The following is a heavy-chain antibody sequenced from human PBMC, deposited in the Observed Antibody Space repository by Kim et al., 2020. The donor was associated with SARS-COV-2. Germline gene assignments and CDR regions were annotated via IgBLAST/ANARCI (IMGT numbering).Heavy chain of an antibody. J-gene: IGHJ4*02. V-gene: IGHV4-59*01. CDR3: GRARIAVAGHYFDY. CDR1: GGDISTFY. CDR2: IYDSGKI. Sequence: SETLSLTCTVSGGDISTFYWSWIGQPPGKAMEWSGFIYDSGKIKYNPSLSRRGTISGDTTKTGFSPKMTSEAAADAAVYYCGRARIAVAGHYFDYWGGGTLVTVSP. D-gene: IGHD6-19*01.